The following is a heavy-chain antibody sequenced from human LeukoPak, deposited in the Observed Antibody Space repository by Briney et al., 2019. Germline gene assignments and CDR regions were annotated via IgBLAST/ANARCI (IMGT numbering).Heavy chain of an antibody. V-gene: IGHV3-53*05. CDR1: GFPASANN. D-gene: IGHD3-10*01. CDR2: IYSGGRT. CDR3: TRDVIRGTNLGY. Sequence: GGPLSLSCEAPGFPASANNITGFRKAPGKGRDGVSVIYSGGRTDYADSVKGRFTISRDSFKNTLYLQMNSLRAEDTAVYYCTRDVIRGTNLGYWGQGTLVTVSS. J-gene: IGHJ4*02.